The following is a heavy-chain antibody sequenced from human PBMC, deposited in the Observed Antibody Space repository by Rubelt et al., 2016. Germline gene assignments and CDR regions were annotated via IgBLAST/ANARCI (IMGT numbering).Heavy chain of an antibody. CDR1: GGSISGYY. CDR2: IYYSGST. Sequence: QVQLQESGPGLVKPSETLSLSCTVSGGSISGYYWSWIRQPPGKGLEWIGYIYYSGSTNYNPSLKSRVTISVDTSKNQFSLNLISVTAADTAVYYCTGGGVRGNWFDPWGQGTLVTVSS. CDR3: TGGGVRGNWFDP. D-gene: IGHD3-10*01. J-gene: IGHJ5*02. V-gene: IGHV4-59*01.